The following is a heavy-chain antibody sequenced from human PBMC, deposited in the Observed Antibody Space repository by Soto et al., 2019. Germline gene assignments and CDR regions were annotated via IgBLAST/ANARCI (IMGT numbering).Heavy chain of an antibody. CDR2: IWYDGSNK. CDR1: GFTFSSYG. CDR3: ARDRRVATKPLLVSMPHY. V-gene: IGHV3-33*01. J-gene: IGHJ4*02. Sequence: QVQLVESGGGVVQPGRSLRLSCAASGFTFSSYGMHWVRQAPGKGLEWVAVIWYDGSNKYYADSVKGRFTISRDNSKNTLYLQMNSLRAEDTAVYYCARDRRVATKPLLVSMPHYWGQGTLVTVSS. D-gene: IGHD5-12*01.